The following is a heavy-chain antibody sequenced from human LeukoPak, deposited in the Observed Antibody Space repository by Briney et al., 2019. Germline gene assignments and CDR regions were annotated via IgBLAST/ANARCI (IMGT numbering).Heavy chain of an antibody. CDR3: ARDRQWEPRFDY. CDR1: GFTFSDYY. V-gene: IGHV3-11*04. Sequence: PGGSLRLSCAASGFTFSDYYMSRIRQAPGKGLEWVSSISSSDNTIYYTDSVKGRFAISRDNAKNSLYLQMNSLRAEDTAVYYCARDRQWEPRFDYWGQGTLVTVSS. CDR2: ISSSDNTI. D-gene: IGHD1-26*01. J-gene: IGHJ4*02.